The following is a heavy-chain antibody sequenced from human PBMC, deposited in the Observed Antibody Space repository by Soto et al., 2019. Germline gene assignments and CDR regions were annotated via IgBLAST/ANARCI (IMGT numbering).Heavy chain of an antibody. V-gene: IGHV3-72*01. CDR2: SRDKGNSYST. Sequence: EVQLVESGGGLVQPGGSLRLSCAGSGFTFSDYYIDWVRQAPGKGLEWVGRSRDKGNSYSTDYAASVKGRFTISRDASKNPLFLQMNSLKTEDTALYYCTRSITGTTSSDYWGQGTLVTVSS. J-gene: IGHJ4*02. CDR1: GFTFSDYY. CDR3: TRSITGTTSSDY. D-gene: IGHD1-7*01.